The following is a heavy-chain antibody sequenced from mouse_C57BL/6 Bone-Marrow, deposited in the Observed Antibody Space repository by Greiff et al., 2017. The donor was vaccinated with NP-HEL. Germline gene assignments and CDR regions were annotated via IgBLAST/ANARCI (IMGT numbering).Heavy chain of an antibody. J-gene: IGHJ4*01. CDR1: GFTFTDYY. CDR3: ARFYYYAMDY. CDR2: LRNKANGYTT. Sequence: EVKLVESGGGLVQPGGSLSLSCAASGFTFTDYYMSWVRQPPGKALEWLGFLRNKANGYTTEYSASVKGRFTISRDNSQSILYLQMNALRAEDSATYYCARFYYYAMDYWGQGTSVTVSS. V-gene: IGHV7-3*01.